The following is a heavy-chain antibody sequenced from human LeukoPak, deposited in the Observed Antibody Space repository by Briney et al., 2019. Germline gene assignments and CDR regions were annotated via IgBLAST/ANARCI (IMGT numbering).Heavy chain of an antibody. CDR1: GFRFSTYE. CDR2: ISGDGDYK. D-gene: IGHD3-10*01. Sequence: GRSLRLSCAASGFRFSTYEMHWVRQAPGKGLDWVAVISGDGDYKYYTDSVKGRFTISRDNSKNTVYLQMNSLRAEDTAVYYCAKMDGLLWFGELFWDSFAFDIWGQGTMVTVSS. V-gene: IGHV3-30*18. J-gene: IGHJ3*02. CDR3: AKMDGLLWFGELFWDSFAFDI.